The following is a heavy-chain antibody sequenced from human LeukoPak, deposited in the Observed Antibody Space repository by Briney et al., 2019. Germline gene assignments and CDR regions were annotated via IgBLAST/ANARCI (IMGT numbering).Heavy chain of an antibody. D-gene: IGHD3-16*01. Sequence: SETLSLTCTVSGGSISSYYWSWIRQPPGKGLEWIGYIYYSGSTNYNPSLKSRVTISVDTPKNQFSLKLSSVTAADTAVYYCARQLRGALDYWGQGTLVTVSS. V-gene: IGHV4-59*08. CDR2: IYYSGST. J-gene: IGHJ4*02. CDR3: ARQLRGALDY. CDR1: GGSISSYY.